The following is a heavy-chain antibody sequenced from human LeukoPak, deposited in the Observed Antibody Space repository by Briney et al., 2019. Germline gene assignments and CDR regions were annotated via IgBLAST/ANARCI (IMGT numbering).Heavy chain of an antibody. CDR2: ISAYNGNT. V-gene: IGHV1-18*01. Sequence: ASVKVSCKASGYTFTSYGISWVRQAPGQGREWMGWISAYNGNTNYAQKLQGRVTMTTDTSTSTAYMELRSLRSDDTAVYYCAREVVVTANSLYYYYYYYMDVWGKGTTVTVSS. D-gene: IGHD2-21*02. CDR1: GYTFTSYG. CDR3: AREVVVTANSLYYYYYYYMDV. J-gene: IGHJ6*03.